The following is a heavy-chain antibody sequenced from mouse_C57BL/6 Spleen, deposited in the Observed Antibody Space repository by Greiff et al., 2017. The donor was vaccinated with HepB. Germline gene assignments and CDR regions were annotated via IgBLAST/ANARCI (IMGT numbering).Heavy chain of an antibody. J-gene: IGHJ2*01. D-gene: IGHD3-1*01. CDR3: ARSEGTSGFDY. CDR2: IYPGNGDT. CDR1: GYTFTSYN. Sequence: SGAELVRPGASVKMSCKASGYTFTSYNMHWVKQKPRQGLEWIGAIYPGNGDTSYNQKFKGKATLTVDKSSSTAYMQRSSLTSEDSAVYFCARSEGTSGFDYWGQGTTLTVSS. V-gene: IGHV1-12*01.